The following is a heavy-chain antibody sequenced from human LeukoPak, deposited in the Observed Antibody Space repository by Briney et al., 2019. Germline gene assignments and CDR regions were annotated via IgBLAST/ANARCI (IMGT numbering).Heavy chain of an antibody. Sequence: GGSLRLSCAVSGLTFTTYAMSWVRQAPGKGLEWVSYISSSSNTIYYADSVKGRFTISRDNAKNSLYLQMNSLRAEDTAVYYCARVGIQLCVDYWGQGTLVTVSS. CDR3: ARVGIQLCVDY. CDR2: ISSSSNTI. D-gene: IGHD5-18*01. V-gene: IGHV3-48*01. J-gene: IGHJ4*02. CDR1: GLTFTTYA.